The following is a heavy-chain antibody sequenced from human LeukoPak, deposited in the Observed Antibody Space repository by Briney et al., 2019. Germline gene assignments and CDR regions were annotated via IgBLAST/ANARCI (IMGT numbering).Heavy chain of an antibody. CDR1: GFTVSSNY. CDR3: ARIVVAATGVGAFDI. D-gene: IGHD2-15*01. Sequence: GGSLRLSCAASGFTVSSNYMSWVRQAPGNGLEWVSVIYSGGSTYYVDSVKGRFTISRDNSKNALYLQKNSLRAEDTAVYYCARIVVAATGVGAFDIWGQGTMVTVSS. CDR2: IYSGGST. J-gene: IGHJ3*02. V-gene: IGHV3-53*01.